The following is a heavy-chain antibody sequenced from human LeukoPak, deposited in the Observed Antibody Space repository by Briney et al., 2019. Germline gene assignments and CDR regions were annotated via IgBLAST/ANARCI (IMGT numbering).Heavy chain of an antibody. CDR3: ARERTTIVSGTTIGAD. V-gene: IGHV3-48*03. D-gene: IGHD2/OR15-2a*01. CDR1: GVTFSSYE. Sequence: GGSLRLSCSASGVTFSSYEMSWVRQAPGKGLEWVSYITGSGDTIYYADSVKGRFTISRDNAKNSLFLQMNSLTDDDTAVYYCARERTTIVSGTTIGADWGQGTLVTVAS. CDR2: ITGSGDTI. J-gene: IGHJ4*02.